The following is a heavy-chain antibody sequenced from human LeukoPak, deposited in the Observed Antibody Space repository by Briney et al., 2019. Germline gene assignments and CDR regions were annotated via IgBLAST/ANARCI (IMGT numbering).Heavy chain of an antibody. CDR3: ARGIVVVTEYYFDY. V-gene: IGHV4-59*01. CDR2: IYYSGST. J-gene: IGHJ4*02. D-gene: IGHD3-22*01. CDR1: GGSISSYY. Sequence: SETLSLTCTVSGGSISSYYWSWIRQPPGQGLEWIGYIYYSGSTNYNPSLKSRVTISVDTSKNQFSLKLSSVTAADTAVYYCARGIVVVTEYYFDYWGQGTLVTVSS.